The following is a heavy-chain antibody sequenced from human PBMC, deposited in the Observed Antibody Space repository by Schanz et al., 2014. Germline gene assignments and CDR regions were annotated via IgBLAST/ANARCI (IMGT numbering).Heavy chain of an antibody. CDR2: IHISGII. V-gene: IGHV4-4*07. CDR1: GASISSYF. Sequence: QVQLQESGPGLVEPSETLSLTCTVSGASISSYFWNWVRQPAGKGLEWIGRIHISGIIHYNPSLKGRIPRSPDTSKGLFSLTLASVTAADTALYYCAREPLSGSYELDYWGQGTLVTVSS. CDR3: AREPLSGSYELDY. D-gene: IGHD1-26*01. J-gene: IGHJ4*02.